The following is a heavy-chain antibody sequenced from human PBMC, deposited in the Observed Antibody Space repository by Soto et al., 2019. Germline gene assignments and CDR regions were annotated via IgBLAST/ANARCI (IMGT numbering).Heavy chain of an antibody. CDR1: GFTFSSYW. J-gene: IGHJ6*02. CDR3: ARSQKIAVAAYYYYGMDV. CDR2: IKQDGSEK. V-gene: IGHV3-7*03. Sequence: GGSLRLSCAASGFTFSSYWMSWVRQAPGKGLEWVANIKQDGSEKYYVDSVKGRFTISRDNAKNSLYLQMNSLRAEDTAVYYCARSQKIAVAAYYYYGMDVWGQGTTVTVSS. D-gene: IGHD6-19*01.